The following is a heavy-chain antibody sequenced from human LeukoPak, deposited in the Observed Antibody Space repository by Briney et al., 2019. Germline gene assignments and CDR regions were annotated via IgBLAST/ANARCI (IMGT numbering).Heavy chain of an antibody. D-gene: IGHD1-1*01. CDR3: ASPTEDYDY. CDR2: IYYSGST. V-gene: IGHV4-39*07. CDR1: GGSISSSSYY. J-gene: IGHJ4*02. Sequence: SETLSLTCTVSGGSISSSSYYWGWIRQPPGKGLEWIGSIYYSGSTYYNPSLKSRVTISVDTSKNQFSLKLSSVTAADTAVYYCASPTEDYDYWGQGTLVTVSS.